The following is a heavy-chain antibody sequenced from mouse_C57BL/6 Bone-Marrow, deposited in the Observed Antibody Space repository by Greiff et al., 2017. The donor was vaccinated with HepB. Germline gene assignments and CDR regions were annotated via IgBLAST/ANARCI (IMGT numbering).Heavy chain of an antibody. CDR3: ARDYYYGSSWYFDV. J-gene: IGHJ1*03. V-gene: IGHV5-4*01. CDR2: ISDGGSYT. Sequence: DVMLVESGGGLVKPGGSLKLSCAASGFTFSSYAMSWVRQTPEKRLEWVATISDGGSYTYYPDNVKGRFTISRDNAKNNLYLQMSHLKSEDTAMYYCARDYYYGSSWYFDVWGTGTTVTVSS. CDR1: GFTFSSYA. D-gene: IGHD1-1*01.